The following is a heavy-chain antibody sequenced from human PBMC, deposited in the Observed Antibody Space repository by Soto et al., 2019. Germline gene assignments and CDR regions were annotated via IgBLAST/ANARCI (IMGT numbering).Heavy chain of an antibody. CDR2: MTSDSKTI. Sequence: EVLLVESGGALVQPGGSLRLSCVASGFNFNIYSMNWVRQAPGKGLEWVSYMTSDSKTIHYADSVKGRFTISRENAKNSVFLQMNSLRGEDTAVYYCTRGVSYGFDFWGQGTMVTVSS. CDR1: GFNFNIYS. CDR3: TRGVSYGFDF. J-gene: IGHJ3*01. V-gene: IGHV3-48*01. D-gene: IGHD3-10*01.